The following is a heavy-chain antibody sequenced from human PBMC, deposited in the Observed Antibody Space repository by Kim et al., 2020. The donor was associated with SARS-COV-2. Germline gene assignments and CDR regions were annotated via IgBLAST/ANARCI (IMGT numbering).Heavy chain of an antibody. D-gene: IGHD6-19*01. Sequence: SETLSLTCTVSGYSISSGYYWGWIRQPPGKGLEWIGSIYHSGSTYYNPSLKSRVTISVDTSKNQFSLKLSSVTAADTAVYYCARVVREDSSGWYDYYYYGMDVWGQGTTVTVSS. CDR1: GYSISSGYY. J-gene: IGHJ6*02. V-gene: IGHV4-38-2*02. CDR2: IYHSGST. CDR3: ARVVREDSSGWYDYYYYGMDV.